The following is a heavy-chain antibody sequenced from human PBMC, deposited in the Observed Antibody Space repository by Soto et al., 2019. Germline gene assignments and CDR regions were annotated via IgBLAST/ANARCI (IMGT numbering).Heavy chain of an antibody. J-gene: IGHJ3*02. Sequence: ASLKVSCKTSDYTFTSYCIIGVRQAPGQGLEWMGWINPNSGGTNYAQKFQGWVTMTRDTSISTAYMELSRLRSDDTAVYYCARGEDHTYYYDSSGYSGALDIWGQGTMVTVSS. CDR2: INPNSGGT. CDR3: ARGEDHTYYYDSSGYSGALDI. V-gene: IGHV1-2*04. D-gene: IGHD3-22*01. CDR1: DYTFTSYC.